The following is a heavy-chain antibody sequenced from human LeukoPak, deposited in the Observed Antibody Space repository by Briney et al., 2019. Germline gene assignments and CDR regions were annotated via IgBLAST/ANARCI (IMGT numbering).Heavy chain of an antibody. CDR2: IIPIFGTA. CDR3: ARVKLYYGSGSYSFDY. CDR1: GGTFSSYA. Sequence: GSSVKVSCKASGGTFSSYAISRVRQAPGQGLEWMGGIIPIFGTANYAQKFQGRVTITTDESTSTAYMELSSLRSEDTAVYYCARVKLYYGSGSYSFDYWGQGTLVTVSS. J-gene: IGHJ4*02. D-gene: IGHD3-10*01. V-gene: IGHV1-69*05.